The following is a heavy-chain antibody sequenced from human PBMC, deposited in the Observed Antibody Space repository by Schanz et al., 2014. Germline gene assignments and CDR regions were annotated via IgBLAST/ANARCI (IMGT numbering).Heavy chain of an antibody. J-gene: IGHJ4*02. CDR3: AASSGWHPSTDY. CDR2: IYIGGNT. D-gene: IGHD6-19*01. Sequence: EVHLVESGGGLVQPGGSLRLSCAASGITFSSHSFNWVRQAPGKGLEWVSFIYIGGNTYYADSVKGRFTISRDNAKSSLYLQMNSLRVEDTAVYYCAASSGWHPSTDYWGQGTLVTVSS. CDR1: GITFSSHS. V-gene: IGHV3-48*04.